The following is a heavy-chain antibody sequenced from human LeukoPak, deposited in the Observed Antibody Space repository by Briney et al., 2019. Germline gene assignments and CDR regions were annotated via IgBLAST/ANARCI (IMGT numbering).Heavy chain of an antibody. CDR2: INPNSGGT. V-gene: IGHV1-2*02. D-gene: IGHD2-2*03. J-gene: IGHJ4*02. CDR1: GYTFTGYY. CDR3: ARVGYCSSTSCYEGFDY. Sequence: ASVKVSCKASGYTFTGYYMHWVRQAPGQGLEWVGWINPNSGGTNYAQKFQGRVTMTRDTSISTAYMELSRLRSDDTAVYYCARVGYCSSTSCYEGFDYWGQGTLVTVSS.